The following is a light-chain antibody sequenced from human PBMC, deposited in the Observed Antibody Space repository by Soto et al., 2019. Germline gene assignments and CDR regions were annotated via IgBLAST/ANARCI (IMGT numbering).Light chain of an antibody. V-gene: IGKV1-39*01. CDR1: QSISSY. CDR2: DAS. J-gene: IGKJ1*01. CDR3: QQSYSTPPA. Sequence: DIQMTQFPSSLSASVGDRVTITCRASQSISSYLNWYQQKPGEAPKLLIYDASSLQSGVPPRFGGSGSGTDFTLTISSLQPEDFATYYCQQSYSTPPAFGQGTNVEIK.